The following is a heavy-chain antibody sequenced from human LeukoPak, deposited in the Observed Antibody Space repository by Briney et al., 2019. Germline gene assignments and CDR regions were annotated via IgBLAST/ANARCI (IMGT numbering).Heavy chain of an antibody. CDR3: ARVSPSLYDYVWGSYRHLGGFDY. J-gene: IGHJ4*02. CDR1: GFTFSTYT. CDR2: ISSSGSTI. Sequence: GGSLRLSCAASGFTFSTYTMNWVRQAPGKGLEWVSYISSSGSTIYYADSVKGRFTISRGNAKNSLYLQMNSLRAEDTAVYYCARVSPSLYDYVWGSYRHLGGFDYWGQGTLVTVSS. V-gene: IGHV3-48*04. D-gene: IGHD3-16*02.